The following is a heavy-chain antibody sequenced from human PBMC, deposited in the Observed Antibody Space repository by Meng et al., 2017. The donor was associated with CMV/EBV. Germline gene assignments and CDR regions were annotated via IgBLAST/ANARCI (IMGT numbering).Heavy chain of an antibody. Sequence: GGSLRLSCAASGFTFADYGMSWVRQAPGKGLEWVSGINWNGGSTGYADSVKGRFTISRDNAKNSLYLQMNSLRAEDTALYYCARVRLRKHYYYGMDVWGQGTTVTVSS. CDR1: GFTFADYG. V-gene: IGHV3-20*04. CDR3: ARVRLRKHYYYGMDV. J-gene: IGHJ6*02. D-gene: IGHD3-16*01. CDR2: INWNGGST.